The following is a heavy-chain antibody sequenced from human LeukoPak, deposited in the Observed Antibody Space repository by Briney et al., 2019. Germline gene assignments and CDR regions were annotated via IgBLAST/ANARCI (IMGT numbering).Heavy chain of an antibody. CDR3: ASIAVAAPQDY. D-gene: IGHD6-19*01. CDR2: ISSSSSYT. CDR1: GFTSSDYY. J-gene: IGHJ4*02. V-gene: IGHV3-11*06. Sequence: GGSLRLSCAASGFTSSDYYMSWIRQAPGKGLEWVSYISSSSSYTNYADSVKGRFTISRDNAKNSLYLQMNSLRAEDTAVYYCASIAVAAPQDYWGQGTLVTVSS.